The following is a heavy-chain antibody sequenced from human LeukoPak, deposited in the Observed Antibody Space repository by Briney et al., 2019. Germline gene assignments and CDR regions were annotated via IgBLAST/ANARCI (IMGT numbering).Heavy chain of an antibody. CDR2: INHSGST. D-gene: IGHD6-13*01. CDR3: ARRIAAAVNYINY. CDR1: GGSLSGYY. Sequence: SETLSLTCAVYGGSLSGYYWSWIRQPPGKGLEWIWEINHSGSTNYNPSLKSRVTISVDTSKNQFSLKLSSVTAADTAVYYCARRIAAAVNYINYWGQGTLVTVSS. V-gene: IGHV4-34*01. J-gene: IGHJ4*02.